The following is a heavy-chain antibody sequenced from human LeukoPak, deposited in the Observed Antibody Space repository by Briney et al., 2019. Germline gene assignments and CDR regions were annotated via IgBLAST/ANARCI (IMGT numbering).Heavy chain of an antibody. J-gene: IGHJ4*02. Sequence: ASVKVSCKASGYTFSSFGISWVRQAPGQGLEWMGWISNNNVKTKYAQKFQGRVTITTDTSTTTAYMELRSLRSDDTALYYCARDRGEMGRGREAFDYFDYWGQGTLVTVSS. CDR1: GYTFSSFG. CDR3: ARDRGEMGRGREAFDYFDY. CDR2: ISNNNVKT. D-gene: IGHD3-10*01. V-gene: IGHV1-18*01.